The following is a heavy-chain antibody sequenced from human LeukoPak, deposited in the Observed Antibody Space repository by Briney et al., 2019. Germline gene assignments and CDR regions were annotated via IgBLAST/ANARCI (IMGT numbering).Heavy chain of an antibody. CDR3: ARGPGIVVVPAANYYYYYGMDV. D-gene: IGHD2-2*01. V-gene: IGHV3-11*05. J-gene: IGHJ6*02. Sequence: GGSLRLSCAASGFTFSDYYMSWIRQAPGKGLEWVSYISSSSSYTNYADSVKGRFTISRDNAKNSLYLQMNSLRAEDTAVYYCARGPGIVVVPAANYYYYYGMDVWGPGTTVTVSS. CDR1: GFTFSDYY. CDR2: ISSSSSYT.